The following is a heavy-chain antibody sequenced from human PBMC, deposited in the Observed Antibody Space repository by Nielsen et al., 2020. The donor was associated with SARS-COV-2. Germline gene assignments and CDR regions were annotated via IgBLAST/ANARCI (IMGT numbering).Heavy chain of an antibody. D-gene: IGHD3-16*01. CDR3: ANWGHAFDI. J-gene: IGHJ3*02. V-gene: IGHV4-59*12. CDR1: GGSISSNY. Sequence: GSLRLSCTVSGGSISSNYWSWIRQPPGKGLEWIGYISYRGTTNYNPSLKSRVTISVDTSKNQFSLKMRSVTVADTAVYFCANWGHAFDIWGQGTKVTVSS. CDR2: ISYRGTT.